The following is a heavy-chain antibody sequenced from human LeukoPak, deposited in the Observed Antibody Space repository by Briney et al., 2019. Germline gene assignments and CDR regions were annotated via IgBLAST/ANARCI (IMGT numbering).Heavy chain of an antibody. V-gene: IGHV3-23*01. D-gene: IGHD6-13*01. CDR2: ISGGGSGT. CDR1: GFTFSSYA. CDR3: AKDPHARIVAAVLQ. J-gene: IGHJ4*02. Sequence: PGGSLRLSYAPSGFTFSSYAMSWVRQAPGKGLEWVAVISGGGSGTYYADSVKGRFTISRDNSKNTLYLQLNSLRAEDTAVYYCAKDPHARIVAAVLQWGQGTLVTVSS.